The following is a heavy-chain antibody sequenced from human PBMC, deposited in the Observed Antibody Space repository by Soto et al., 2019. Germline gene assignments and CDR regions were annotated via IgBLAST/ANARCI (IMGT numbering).Heavy chain of an antibody. J-gene: IGHJ6*03. D-gene: IGHD3-3*01. Sequence: ASVKVSCKASGFTFTSSAVQWVRQARGQRLEWIGWIVVDSGNTNYAQKFQERVTITTDTSTSTAYMELRSLRSDDTAVYYCATFHYDFWSGYPDPNYYMDVWGKGTTVTVSS. CDR1: GFTFTSSA. V-gene: IGHV1-58*01. CDR2: IVVDSGNT. CDR3: ATFHYDFWSGYPDPNYYMDV.